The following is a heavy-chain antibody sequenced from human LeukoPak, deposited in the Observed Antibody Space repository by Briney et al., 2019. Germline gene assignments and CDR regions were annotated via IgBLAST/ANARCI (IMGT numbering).Heavy chain of an antibody. D-gene: IGHD6-19*01. CDR2: ISGAGVST. V-gene: IGHV3-23*01. CDR3: VKEGSIAVAGGALDM. J-gene: IGHJ3*02. Sequence: GGSLRLSCAASGFTFSRYSMNWVRQAPGKGLEWVSAISGAGVSTFYGDSVKGRFTISRDSSKNTLYLQMNSLRAEDTAVYYCVKEGSIAVAGGALDMWGQGTMVTVSS. CDR1: GFTFSRYS.